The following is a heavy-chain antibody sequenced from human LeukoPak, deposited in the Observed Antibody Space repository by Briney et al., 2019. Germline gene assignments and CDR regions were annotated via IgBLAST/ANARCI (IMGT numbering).Heavy chain of an antibody. CDR2: ISSSGSTI. Sequence: GGSLRLSCAASGFTFSSYEMNWVRQAPGKGLEWVSYISSSGSTIYYADSVKCRFTISRDNAKNSLYLQMNSLRAEDTAVYYCARTSSGWYDYWGQGTLVTVSS. V-gene: IGHV3-48*03. CDR3: ARTSSGWYDY. CDR1: GFTFSSYE. D-gene: IGHD6-19*01. J-gene: IGHJ4*02.